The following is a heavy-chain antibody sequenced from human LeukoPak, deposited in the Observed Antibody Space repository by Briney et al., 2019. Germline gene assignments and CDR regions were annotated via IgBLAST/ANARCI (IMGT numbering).Heavy chain of an antibody. J-gene: IGHJ5*02. CDR3: ARTGNAGYSSGWYSTGSWFDP. V-gene: IGHV4-34*01. D-gene: IGHD6-19*01. Sequence: SETLSLTCTVSGGSISSYYWSWIRQPAGKGLEWIGEINHSGSTNYNPSLKSRVTISVDTSKNQFSLKLSSVTAADTAVYYCARTGNAGYSSGWYSTGSWFDPWGQGTLVTVSS. CDR1: GGSISSYY. CDR2: INHSGST.